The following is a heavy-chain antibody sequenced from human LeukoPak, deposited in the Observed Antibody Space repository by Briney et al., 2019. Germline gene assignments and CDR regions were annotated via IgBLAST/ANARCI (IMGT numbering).Heavy chain of an antibody. J-gene: IGHJ4*02. CDR3: ARDSGRYYDY. D-gene: IGHD1-26*01. Sequence: GGSLRLSCAASGLTFSDHYMDWVRQAPGQALEWVGRSRNKANSYTTEYAASVKGRFTISRDESKNSLYLQMNSLKTEDTAVYYCARDSGRYYDYWGQGTLVTVSS. V-gene: IGHV3-72*01. CDR1: GLTFSDHY. CDR2: SRNKANSYTT.